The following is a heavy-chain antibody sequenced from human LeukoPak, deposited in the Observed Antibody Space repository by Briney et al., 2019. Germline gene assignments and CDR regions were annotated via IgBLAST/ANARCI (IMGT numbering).Heavy chain of an antibody. D-gene: IGHD3-10*01. J-gene: IGHJ4*02. CDR2: ISYDGSNK. CDR3: ARDRRGSGSSFDY. CDR1: GFTFSSYA. V-gene: IGHV3-30*04. Sequence: GGSLRLSCAASGFTFSSYAMHWVRQAPGKGLEWVAVISYDGSNKYYADSVKGRFTISRDNCKNTLYLQMNSLRAEDTAVYYCARDRRGSGSSFDYWGQGTLVTVSS.